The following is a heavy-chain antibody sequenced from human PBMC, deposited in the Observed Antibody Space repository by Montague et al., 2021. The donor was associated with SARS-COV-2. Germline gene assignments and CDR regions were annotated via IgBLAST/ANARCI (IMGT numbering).Heavy chain of an antibody. Sequence: SKTLSLTCTVSGYSISSGYYWGWIRQPPGKGLEWIGSIYHSGSTYYNPSLKSRITISVDTSKNQFSLKLSSVTAADTAEYYCSRGGLRHSWFDPWGQGTLVTVSS. V-gene: IGHV4-38-2*02. D-gene: IGHD3-3*02. CDR1: GYSISSGYY. CDR2: IYHSGST. J-gene: IGHJ5*02. CDR3: SRGGLRHSWFDP.